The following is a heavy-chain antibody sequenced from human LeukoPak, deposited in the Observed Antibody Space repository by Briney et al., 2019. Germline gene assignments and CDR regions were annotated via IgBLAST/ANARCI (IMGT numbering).Heavy chain of an antibody. J-gene: IGHJ4*02. V-gene: IGHV3-48*04. CDR3: ASLTPPYSSGWYVGTVDDY. CDR1: GFTFSSYS. CDR2: ISSSSSSI. Sequence: GGSLRLSFAASGFTFSSYSMNWVRQAPGKGLEWVSYISSSSSSIYYADSVKGRFTISRDNAKNSLYLQMNSLRAEDTAVYYCASLTPPYSSGWYVGTVDDYWGQGTLVTVSS. D-gene: IGHD6-19*01.